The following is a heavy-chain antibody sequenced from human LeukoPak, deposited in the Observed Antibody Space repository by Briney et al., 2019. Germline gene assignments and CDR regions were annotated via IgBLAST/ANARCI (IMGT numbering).Heavy chain of an antibody. J-gene: IGHJ4*02. CDR2: ISRSSSPI. V-gene: IGHV3-48*02. Sequence: PGGSLRLSCAASGFTFSSYSMNWVRQAPGKGLEWVSYISRSSSPIYYADSVKGRFTISRDNAMNSLYLQMNSLRDEDTAVYYCARGAGVIGSTEYWGQGTLVTVSS. CDR3: ARGAGVIGSTEY. CDR1: GFTFSSYS. D-gene: IGHD2-8*01.